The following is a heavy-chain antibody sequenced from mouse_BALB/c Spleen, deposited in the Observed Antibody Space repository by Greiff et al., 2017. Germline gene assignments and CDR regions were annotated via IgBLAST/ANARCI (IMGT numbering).Heavy chain of an antibody. Sequence: VQLKESGPELVKPGASVKISCKASGYSFTGYFMNWVMQSHGKSLEWIGRINPYNGDTFYNQKFKGKATLTVDKSSSTAHMELRSLASEDSAVYYCARFTTRDYYAMDYWGQGTSVTVSS. CDR3: ARFTTRDYYAMDY. CDR1: GYSFTGYF. V-gene: IGHV1-20*02. D-gene: IGHD1-1*01. CDR2: INPYNGDT. J-gene: IGHJ4*01.